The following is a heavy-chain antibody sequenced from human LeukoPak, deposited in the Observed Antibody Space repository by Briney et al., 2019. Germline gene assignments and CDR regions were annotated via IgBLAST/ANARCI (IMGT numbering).Heavy chain of an antibody. J-gene: IGHJ4*02. V-gene: IGHV3-15*01. CDR2: IKTKTDGGTT. CDR3: TTHRGYSSSPTFDY. CDR1: GFTFSSYA. D-gene: IGHD6-13*01. Sequence: GGSLRLSCAASGFTFSSYAMSWVRQAPGKGLEWVAQIKTKTDGGTTDHAAPVKGRFTISRDDSQNTLYLQMSSLKTEDTAVYYCTTHRGYSSSPTFDYWGQGTLVTVSS.